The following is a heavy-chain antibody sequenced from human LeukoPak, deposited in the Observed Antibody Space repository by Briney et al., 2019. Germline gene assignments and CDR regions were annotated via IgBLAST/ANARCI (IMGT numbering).Heavy chain of an antibody. V-gene: IGHV4-59*01. D-gene: IGHD2-15*01. J-gene: IGHJ3*02. CDR2: IYYSGST. Sequence: SETLSLTCTVSGGSISSYYWSWIRQPPGKGLEWIGYIYYSGSTNYNPSLKSRVTMSVDTSKNQFSLKLSSVTAADTAVYYCARTIGYCSGGSCNGDAFDIWGQGTMVTVYS. CDR3: ARTIGYCSGGSCNGDAFDI. CDR1: GGSISSYY.